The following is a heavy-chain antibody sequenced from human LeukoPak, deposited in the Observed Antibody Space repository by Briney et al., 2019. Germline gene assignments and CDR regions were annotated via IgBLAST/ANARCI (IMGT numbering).Heavy chain of an antibody. V-gene: IGHV1-46*01. Sequence: GASVKVSCKASGYTFTSYYMHWVRQAPGQGLEWMGIINPSGGSTSYAQKFQGRVTMTRDMSTSTVCMELSSLRSEDTAVYYCARVGDYGPYGHIDAFDIWGQGTMVTVSS. D-gene: IGHD4-17*01. J-gene: IGHJ3*02. CDR3: ARVGDYGPYGHIDAFDI. CDR1: GYTFTSYY. CDR2: INPSGGST.